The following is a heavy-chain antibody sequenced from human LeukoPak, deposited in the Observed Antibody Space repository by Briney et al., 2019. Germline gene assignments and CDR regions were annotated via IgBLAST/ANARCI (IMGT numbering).Heavy chain of an antibody. J-gene: IGHJ4*02. CDR1: GYTFTSYD. Sequence: ASVKVSCKASGYTFTSYDINWVRQAPGQGLEWMGRINPNSGGTNYAQKFQGRVTMTRDTSISTAYMELSRLRSDDTAVYYCARGSIDSLPDYWGQGTLVTVSS. CDR3: ARGSIDSLPDY. V-gene: IGHV1-2*06. CDR2: INPNSGGT. D-gene: IGHD5-18*01.